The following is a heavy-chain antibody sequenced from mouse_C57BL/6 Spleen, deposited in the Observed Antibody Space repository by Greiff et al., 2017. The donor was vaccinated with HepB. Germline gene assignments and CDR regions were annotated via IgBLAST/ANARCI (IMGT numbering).Heavy chain of an antibody. CDR3: AALLPFAY. V-gene: IGHV5-4*03. J-gene: IGHJ3*01. CDR1: GFTFSSYA. CDR2: ISDGGSYT. D-gene: IGHD1-2*01. Sequence: EVMLVESGGGLVKPGGSLKLSCAASGFTFSSYAMSWVRQTPEKRLEWVATISDGGSYTYYPDNVKGRFTISRDNAKNNLYLQMSHLKSEDTAMYYCAALLPFAYWGQGTLVTVSA.